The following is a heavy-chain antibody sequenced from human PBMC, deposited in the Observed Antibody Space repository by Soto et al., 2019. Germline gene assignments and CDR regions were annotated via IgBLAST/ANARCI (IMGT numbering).Heavy chain of an antibody. J-gene: IGHJ6*02. CDR3: VKDGSSGWRYYYGMDV. Sequence: GGFLRLSCSASGFTVSSYCMHWVRHAPGKGLEWVSVISYDGSKKYYADSVKGRSTISRDNSKNTLYLKMSSLRAEDRAVYYCVKDGSSGWRYYYGMDVWGQGTTVTVSS. V-gene: IGHV3-30*18. CDR2: ISYDGSKK. D-gene: IGHD6-19*01. CDR1: GFTVSSYC.